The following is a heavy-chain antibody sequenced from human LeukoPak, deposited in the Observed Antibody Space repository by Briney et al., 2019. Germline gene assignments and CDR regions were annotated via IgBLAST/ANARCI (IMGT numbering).Heavy chain of an antibody. V-gene: IGHV1-2*02. D-gene: IGHD3-10*01. CDR2: INPNSGGT. Sequence: ASVKVSCKASGYTFTGYYMHWVRQAPGQGLEWMGWINPNSGGTNYAQKFQGRVTMTRDTSISTAYMELSRLRFDDTAVYYCAREGGWGRFGELLSEGGGAFGYWGQGTLVTVSS. CDR1: GYTFTGYY. J-gene: IGHJ4*02. CDR3: AREGGWGRFGELLSEGGGAFGY.